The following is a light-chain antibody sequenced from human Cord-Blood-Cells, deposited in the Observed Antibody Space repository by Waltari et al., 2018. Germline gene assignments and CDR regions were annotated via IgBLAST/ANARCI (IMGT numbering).Light chain of an antibody. V-gene: IGLV2-11*01. CDR2: DVS. CDR1: SSDVVGYNY. CDR3: CSYAGSYTV. J-gene: IGLJ3*02. Sequence: HSALTQPHSVSGSPGQSVPISSTGTSSDVVGYNYVSWYQQHPGKAPKLMSYDVSKRPSGVPDRFSGSKSGNTASLTISGLQAEDEADYYCCSYAGSYTVFGGGTKLTVL.